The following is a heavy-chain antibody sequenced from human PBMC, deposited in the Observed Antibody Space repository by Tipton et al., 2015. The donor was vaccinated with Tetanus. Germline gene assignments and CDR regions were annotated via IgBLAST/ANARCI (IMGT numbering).Heavy chain of an antibody. J-gene: IGHJ2*01. CDR3: ARAGRPLGETRRVYRVPLWYFDL. D-gene: IGHD3-10*01. CDR1: GTTFSAYY. Sequence: LRLSCAVSGTTFSAYYWTWIRQPAGKGLEWIGHIYSGGGTYYNPSLKSRVTISVDTSKNQFSLSLSSVTAADTAVYYCARAGRPLGETRRVYRVPLWYFDLWGRGTLVTVSS. CDR2: IYSGGGT. V-gene: IGHV4-4*07.